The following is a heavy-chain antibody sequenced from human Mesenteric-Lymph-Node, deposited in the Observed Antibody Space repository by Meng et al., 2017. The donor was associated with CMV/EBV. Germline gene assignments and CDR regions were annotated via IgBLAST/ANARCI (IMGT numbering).Heavy chain of an antibody. D-gene: IGHD2-2*01. CDR3: AKDQWRGYCSSASCAHFDY. J-gene: IGHJ4*02. CDR2: IYSGGST. V-gene: IGHV3-53*01. CDR1: GFTVSSNY. Sequence: GESLKISCAASGFTVSSNYMSWVRQAPGKGLEWVSVIYSGGSTYYADSVKGRFTISRDNSKSTVYLQMDSLRGDDTARYYCAKDQWRGYCSSASCAHFDYWGQGTLVTVSS.